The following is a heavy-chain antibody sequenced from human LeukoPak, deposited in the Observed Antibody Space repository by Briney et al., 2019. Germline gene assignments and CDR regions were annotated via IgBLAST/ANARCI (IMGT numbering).Heavy chain of an antibody. D-gene: IGHD1-1*01. V-gene: IGHV4-34*01. CDR2: INHSGST. J-gene: IGHJ4*02. CDR1: GGSFSGYY. Sequence: SETLSVTCAVYGGSFSGYYWSWIRQPPGKGLEWIGEINHSGSTNYNPSLKSRVTILVDKSKNQFSLNLSSVTVADTAVYYCARRASWYYFDYWGQGTLVTVSS. CDR3: ARRASWYYFDY.